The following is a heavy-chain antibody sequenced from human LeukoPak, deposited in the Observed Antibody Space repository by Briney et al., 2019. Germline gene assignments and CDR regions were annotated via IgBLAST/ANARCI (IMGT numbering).Heavy chain of an antibody. CDR3: ARDDYGDYCLDY. CDR2: ISYDGSNK. D-gene: IGHD4-17*01. CDR1: GFTFSSYA. Sequence: PGRSLRLSCAASGFTFSSYAMHWVRQAPGKGLEWVAFISYDGSNKYYADSVKGRFTISRDTSKNTLYLQMNSLRPEDTAVYYCARDDYGDYCLDYWGQGTLVTVSS. V-gene: IGHV3-30-3*01. J-gene: IGHJ4*02.